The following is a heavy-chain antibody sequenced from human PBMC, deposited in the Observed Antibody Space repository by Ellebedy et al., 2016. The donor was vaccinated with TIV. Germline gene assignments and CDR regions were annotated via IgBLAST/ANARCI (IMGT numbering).Heavy chain of an antibody. Sequence: AASVKVSCKASGDTFSSYAISWVRQAPGQGLEWMGGIIPIFGTANYAQKFQGRVTITADESTSTAYMELSSLRSEDTAVYYCARGERRGGIAAAVGGHWGQGTLVTVSS. CDR1: GDTFSSYA. CDR2: IIPIFGTA. CDR3: ARGERRGGIAAAVGGH. D-gene: IGHD6-13*01. V-gene: IGHV1-69*13. J-gene: IGHJ1*01.